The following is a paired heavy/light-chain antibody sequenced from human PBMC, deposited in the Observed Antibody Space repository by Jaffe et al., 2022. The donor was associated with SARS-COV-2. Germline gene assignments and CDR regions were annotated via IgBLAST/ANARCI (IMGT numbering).Heavy chain of an antibody. CDR3: AKVDLSSTWYGGYY. V-gene: IGHV3-23*01. Sequence: EVQLLESGGGLVLPGGSLRLSCAASGFTFRSHAMSWVRQAPGKGLEWVSDISTSAGSRYYADSVRGRFTISRDNSKNTLYLQMNSLRAEDTAIYYCAKVDLSSTWYGGYYWGQGTLVTVSS. CDR2: ISTSAGSR. D-gene: IGHD6-13*01. J-gene: IGHJ4*02. CDR1: GFTFRSHA.
Light chain of an antibody. Sequence: EIVMTQSPATLSVSPGERATLSCRASQSVNSNLAWYQQKPGQAPRLLIYGASTRATGIPARFSGSGSGTDFTLTFSSLQSEDFAVYYCQQYNDWPRTFGQGTKVEIK. J-gene: IGKJ1*01. CDR1: QSVNSN. CDR3: QQYNDWPRT. V-gene: IGKV3-15*01. CDR2: GAS.